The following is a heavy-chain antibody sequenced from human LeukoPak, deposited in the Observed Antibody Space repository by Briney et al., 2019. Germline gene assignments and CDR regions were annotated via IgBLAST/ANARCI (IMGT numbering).Heavy chain of an antibody. J-gene: IGHJ4*02. Sequence: PGGSLRLSCAASGFTVSSNYMSWVRQAPGKGLEWVSAISGSGGSTYYADSVKGRFTISRDNSKNTLYLQMNSLRAEDTAVYYCAKETVMIVVFWFDYWGQGTLVTVSS. CDR1: GFTVSSNY. CDR2: ISGSGGST. D-gene: IGHD3-22*01. V-gene: IGHV3-23*01. CDR3: AKETVMIVVFWFDY.